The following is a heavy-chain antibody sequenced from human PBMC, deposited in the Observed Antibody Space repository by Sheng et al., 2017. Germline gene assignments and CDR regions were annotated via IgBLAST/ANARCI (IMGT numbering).Heavy chain of an antibody. D-gene: IGHD6-13*01. J-gene: IGHJ4*02. V-gene: IGHV3-48*03. CDR1: GFTFSSYE. CDR3: ARDSGIAAAADY. Sequence: EVQLVESGGGLVQPGGSLRLSCAASGFTFSSYEMNWVRQAPGKGLEWVSYISSSGSTIYYADSVKGRFTISRDNAKNSLYLQMNSLRAEDTAVYYCARDSGIAAAADYWGQGTLVTVSS. CDR2: ISSSGSTI.